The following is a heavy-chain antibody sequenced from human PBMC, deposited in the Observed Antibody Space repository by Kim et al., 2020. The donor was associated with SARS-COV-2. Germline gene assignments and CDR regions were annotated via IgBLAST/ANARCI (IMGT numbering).Heavy chain of an antibody. Sequence: GGSLRLSCAASGFTFSSYEMNWVRQAPGKGLEWVSYISSSGSTIYYADSVKGRFTISRDNAKNSLYLQMNSLRAEDTAVYYCARGDVDIVATNPFDYWGQGTLVTVSS. V-gene: IGHV3-48*03. CDR2: ISSSGSTI. D-gene: IGHD5-12*01. J-gene: IGHJ4*02. CDR1: GFTFSSYE. CDR3: ARGDVDIVATNPFDY.